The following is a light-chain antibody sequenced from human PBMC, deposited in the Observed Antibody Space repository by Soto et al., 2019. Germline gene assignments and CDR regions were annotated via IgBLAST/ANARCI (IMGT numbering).Light chain of an antibody. CDR2: HAS. CDR3: QQSYSTPQLT. J-gene: IGKJ4*01. Sequence: ANPSINNCLDWYRLKRGAAPKVLIYHASNLQSAVPSRFSDSGSWTYLTLTISSLQPEDFATYYFQQSYSTPQLTFGGGTMVDIK. V-gene: IGKV1-39*01. CDR1: PSINNC.